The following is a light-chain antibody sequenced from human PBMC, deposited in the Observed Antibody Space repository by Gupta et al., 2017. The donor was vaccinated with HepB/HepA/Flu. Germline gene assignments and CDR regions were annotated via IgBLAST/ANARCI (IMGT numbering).Light chain of an antibody. J-gene: IGLJ2*01. CDR2: DVS. V-gene: IGLV2-14*03. CDR3: SSYTAITRAVI. Sequence: QSALTQPASVSGSPGRSITISCIGTSRDGGDYNYCSWYQQLPGKAPKLIFYDVSSRPSGVSHRFSGSKSATTASLSTSGLQAEDEADYYCSSYTAITRAVIFGGGTKLTVL. CDR1: SRDGGDYNY.